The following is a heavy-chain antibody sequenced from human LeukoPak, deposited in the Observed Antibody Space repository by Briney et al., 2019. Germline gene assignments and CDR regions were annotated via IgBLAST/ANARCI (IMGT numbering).Heavy chain of an antibody. D-gene: IGHD2-2*01. CDR3: ARERAYCSSTSCSMAGEAFDI. V-gene: IGHV1-69*01. Sequence: SVKVSCKASGGTFSSYAISWVRQAPGQGLEWMGGITPIFGTANYAQKFQGRVTITADESTSTAYMELSSLRSEDTAVYYCARERAYCSSTSCSMAGEAFDIWGQGTMVTVSS. CDR2: ITPIFGTA. J-gene: IGHJ3*02. CDR1: GGTFSSYA.